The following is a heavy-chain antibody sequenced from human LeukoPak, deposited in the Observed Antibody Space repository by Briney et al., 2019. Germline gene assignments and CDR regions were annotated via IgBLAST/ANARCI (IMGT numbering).Heavy chain of an antibody. Sequence: GGSLRLSCAASGFTFGSYSMNWVRQAPGKGLEWVSSISSSSSYIYYADSVKGRFTISRDNAKNSLYLQMNSLRAEDTAVYYCARAYYYDSSGYPPLDAFDIWGQGTMVTVSS. CDR1: GFTFGSYS. J-gene: IGHJ3*02. V-gene: IGHV3-21*01. CDR3: ARAYYYDSSGYPPLDAFDI. CDR2: ISSSSSYI. D-gene: IGHD3-22*01.